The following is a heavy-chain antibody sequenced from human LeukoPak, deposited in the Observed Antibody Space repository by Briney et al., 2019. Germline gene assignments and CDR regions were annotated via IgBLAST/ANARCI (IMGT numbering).Heavy chain of an antibody. Sequence: GESLKISCKGSGYSFTSYGIGWVRRMPGKGLEWMGISYPGDSDTRYSPSFQGQVTISADKSISTAYLQWSSLKASDTAMYYCARLISYDGEQWFSHWGQGTLVTVSS. V-gene: IGHV5-51*01. CDR2: SYPGDSDT. D-gene: IGHD4-17*01. J-gene: IGHJ5*02. CDR1: GYSFTSYG. CDR3: ARLISYDGEQWFSH.